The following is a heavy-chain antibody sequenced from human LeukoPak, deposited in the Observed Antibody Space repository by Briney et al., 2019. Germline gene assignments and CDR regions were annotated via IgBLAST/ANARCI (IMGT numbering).Heavy chain of an antibody. V-gene: IGHV3-30-3*01. CDR1: GFTFSNYP. CDR3: ARDEAPYSSSWYFDY. D-gene: IGHD6-13*01. CDR2: ISYDGSNK. Sequence: PGGSLRLSCAASGFTFSNYPMHWVRQAPGKGLEWVALISYDGSNKYYSDSVKGRFTISRDSSKNTLYLQMNSLRAEDTAVYYCARDEAPYSSSWYFDYWGQGTLVTVSS. J-gene: IGHJ4*02.